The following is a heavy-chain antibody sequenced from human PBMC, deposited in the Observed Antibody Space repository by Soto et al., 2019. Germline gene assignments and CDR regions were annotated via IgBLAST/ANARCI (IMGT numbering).Heavy chain of an antibody. CDR1: GYTFTGYY. D-gene: IGHD2-8*02. CDR2: NNPDSGVT. CDR3: ARDTGRSLASARFDD. V-gene: IGHV1-2*02. J-gene: IGHJ4*02. Sequence: QVQLVQSGAEVKKPGASVKVSCEASGYTFTGYYIHWVRQAPGQGLEWMGWNNPDSGVTNNAQKFQGRVPMTGDPCISTAYMELSRLRSDDTAVYYCARDTGRSLASARFDDWGQGTLVTVSS.